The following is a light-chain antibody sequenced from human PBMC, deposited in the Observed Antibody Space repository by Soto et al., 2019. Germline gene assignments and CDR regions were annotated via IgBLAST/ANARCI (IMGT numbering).Light chain of an antibody. CDR3: ASWDDSLGAVI. CDR2: EVS. Sequence: QSVLTQPASVSGSPGQSITISCTGTSSDVGGYNYVSWYQQHPGKAPKLMIYEVSNRPSGVSNRFSGSKSGNTASLTISGLRSEDEAVYYCASWDDSLGAVIFGGGTKVTVL. V-gene: IGLV2-14*01. J-gene: IGLJ2*01. CDR1: SSDVGGYNY.